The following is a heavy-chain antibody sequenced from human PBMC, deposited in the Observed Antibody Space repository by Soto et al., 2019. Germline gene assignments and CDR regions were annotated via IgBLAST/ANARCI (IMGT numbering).Heavy chain of an antibody. D-gene: IGHD6-19*01. CDR3: VKIAVPGTWVWFDP. Sequence: LRLSCSTSGFTFSTCAMHWVRQAPGKGLEFVSAISVNGDSTYYADSVKGRFTISRDNSKSTLYLQMSSLRTEDTAVYYCVKIAVPGTWVWFDPWGQGALVTVSS. CDR2: ISVNGDST. CDR1: GFTFSTCA. V-gene: IGHV3-64D*06. J-gene: IGHJ5*02.